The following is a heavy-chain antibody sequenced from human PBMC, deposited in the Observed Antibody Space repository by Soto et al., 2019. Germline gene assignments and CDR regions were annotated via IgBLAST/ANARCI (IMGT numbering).Heavy chain of an antibody. Sequence: ASVKVSCKASGYTFTSYYMHWVRQAPGQGLEWMGIISPSGGSTGYAQKFQGRVTMTRDTSTSTVYMELSSLRSEDTAVYYCARDVRDYDSSGYYYGYWGQGTLVTVSS. CDR2: ISPSGGST. J-gene: IGHJ4*02. V-gene: IGHV1-46*01. CDR3: ARDVRDYDSSGYYYGY. CDR1: GYTFTSYY. D-gene: IGHD3-22*01.